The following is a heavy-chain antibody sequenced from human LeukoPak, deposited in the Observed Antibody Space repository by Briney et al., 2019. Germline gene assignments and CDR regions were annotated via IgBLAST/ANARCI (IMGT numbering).Heavy chain of an antibody. J-gene: IGHJ4*02. Sequence: SETLSLTCTVSGVSMSSSPYYWGWIRQPPGKGLEWIGTIYDSGNTNYNPSLRSRLTISVDTSKNQFSLKLTSVTAADTAVYYCARDGPGDVGFDYWGQGTLVTVSS. V-gene: IGHV4-39*07. CDR2: IYDSGNT. CDR3: ARDGPGDVGFDY. CDR1: GVSMSSSPYY. D-gene: IGHD7-27*01.